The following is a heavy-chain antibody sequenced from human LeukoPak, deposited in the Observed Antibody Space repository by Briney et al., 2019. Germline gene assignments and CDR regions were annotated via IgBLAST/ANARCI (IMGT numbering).Heavy chain of an antibody. D-gene: IGHD3-10*01. CDR2: ISGSGSTI. V-gene: IGHV3-11*01. CDR3: ARDPYYYGSSGFGWFDP. Sequence: GGSLRLSCTAAGFTFSDYYMTWLRQAPGKGPEWLSYISGSGSTICYADSVKGRFTISRDNAKSSLYLQMNSLRDEDTAVYYCARDPYYYGSSGFGWFDPWGQGTLVTVSP. CDR1: GFTFSDYY. J-gene: IGHJ5*02.